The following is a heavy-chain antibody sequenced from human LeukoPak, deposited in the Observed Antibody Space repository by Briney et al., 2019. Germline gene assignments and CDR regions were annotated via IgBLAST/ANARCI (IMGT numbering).Heavy chain of an antibody. CDR2: FDPEDGET. CDR1: GGTFSSYA. D-gene: IGHD3-22*01. J-gene: IGHJ5*02. Sequence: ASVKVSCKASGGTFSSYAISWVRQAPGQGLEWMGGFDPEDGETIYAQKFQGRVTMTEDTSTDTAYMELSSLRSEDTAVYYCATAHDSGFDPWGQGTLVTVSS. CDR3: ATAHDSGFDP. V-gene: IGHV1-24*01.